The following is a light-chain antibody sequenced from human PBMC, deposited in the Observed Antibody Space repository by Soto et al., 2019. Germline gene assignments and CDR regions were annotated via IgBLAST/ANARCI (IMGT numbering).Light chain of an antibody. CDR2: SNN. CDR3: GSWDSSLSAYV. Sequence: QLVLTQPPSASGTPGQRVTISCSGSSSNIGSNTVNWYQQLPGTAPKLLIYSNNQRPSGVPDRFSGSKSGTSASLAISGLQSEDEADYYCGSWDSSLSAYVFGTGTKLTVL. J-gene: IGLJ1*01. V-gene: IGLV1-44*01. CDR1: SSNIGSNT.